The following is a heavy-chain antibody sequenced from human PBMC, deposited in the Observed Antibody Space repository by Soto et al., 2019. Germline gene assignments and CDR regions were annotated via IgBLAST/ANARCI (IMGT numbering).Heavy chain of an antibody. CDR1: GYTITNYG. D-gene: IGHD1-26*01. CDR3: ARDAAVGLFDY. J-gene: IGHJ4*02. CDR2: ISAYNGNT. Sequence: GASVKGSCKASGYTITNYGISWVRQAPGQGLEGMGWISAYNGNTNYAQRLQGRVTMTTDTSTSTAYMELRSLRSDDTAVYYCARDAAVGLFDYWGQGTLVTVSS. V-gene: IGHV1-18*01.